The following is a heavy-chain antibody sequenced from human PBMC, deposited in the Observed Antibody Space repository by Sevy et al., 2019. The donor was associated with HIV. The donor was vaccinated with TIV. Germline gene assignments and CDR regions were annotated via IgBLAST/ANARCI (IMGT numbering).Heavy chain of an antibody. D-gene: IGHD2-15*01. CDR2: VYSGGAT. CDR1: GFTLMNEF. CDR3: ARVGYCRGGTCFSGFYYAMDV. J-gene: IGHJ6*02. V-gene: IGHV3-53*01. Sequence: GGSLRLSCAVSGFTLMNEFFSWVRQAPGKGLEWVAVVYSGGATYYADSVKGQFTISRDKSKSTLYLQMKSLRAEDMAVYYCARVGYCRGGTCFSGFYYAMDVWGQGTTVTVSS.